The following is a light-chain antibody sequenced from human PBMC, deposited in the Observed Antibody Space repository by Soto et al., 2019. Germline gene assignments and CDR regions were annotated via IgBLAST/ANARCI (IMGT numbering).Light chain of an antibody. J-gene: IGKJ1*01. V-gene: IGKV1-5*03. CDR2: KAS. CDR1: QGVSND. Sequence: DIQMSQSPSALSGSVGDRVTITCRASQGVSNDLGWYQQKPGKAPKLLIYKASTLKSGVPSRFSGSGSGTEFTLTISSLQPDDFATYYCQHYNSYSEAFGQGTKVDI. CDR3: QHYNSYSEA.